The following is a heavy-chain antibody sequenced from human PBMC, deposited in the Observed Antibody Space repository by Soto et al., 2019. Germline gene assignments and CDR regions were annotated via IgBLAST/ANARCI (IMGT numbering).Heavy chain of an antibody. J-gene: IGHJ3*02. CDR3: ARDGAARPGTRTDAFDI. D-gene: IGHD6-6*01. CDR2: ISSSGRTI. V-gene: IGHV3-11*01. CDR1: GFTFSDYY. Sequence: QVQLVESGGGLVKPGGSLRLSCAASGFTFSDYYMTWIRQAPGQGLEWVSYISSSGRTIYYADSVKGRFTISRDNAKNSLVLQMNRLRAEDTAVYYCARDGAARPGTRTDAFDIWGQGTMVTVSS.